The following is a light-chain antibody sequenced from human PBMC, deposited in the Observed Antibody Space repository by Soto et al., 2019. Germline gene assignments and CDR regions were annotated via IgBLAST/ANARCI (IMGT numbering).Light chain of an antibody. V-gene: IGKV3-20*01. CDR1: QSVSSSY. CDR3: HQYGNAPAT. J-gene: IGKJ1*01. Sequence: EIVLTQSPGTLSLSPGERATLSCRASQSVSSSYLAWYQQKPGQGPSLLIYGASSRATGIPDMISSGGAGTDFTLTVSRREHEDVAVYYCHQYGNAPATFGQGTKVEIK. CDR2: GAS.